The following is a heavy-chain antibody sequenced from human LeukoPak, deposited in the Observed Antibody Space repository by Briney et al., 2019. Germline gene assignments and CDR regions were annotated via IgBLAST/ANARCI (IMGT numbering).Heavy chain of an antibody. CDR1: GGSISSSSYY. CDR3: AKEEGRYCSGGTCYSGS. V-gene: IGHV4-39*07. J-gene: IGHJ4*02. D-gene: IGHD2-15*01. CDR2: INYSGST. Sequence: PSETLSLTCTVSGGSISSSSYYWGWIRQPPGKGLEWIGSINYSGSTYYNPSLKSRVTISVDTSKNQFSLKLSSVTAADTAVYYCAKEEGRYCSGGTCYSGSRGQGALVTVSS.